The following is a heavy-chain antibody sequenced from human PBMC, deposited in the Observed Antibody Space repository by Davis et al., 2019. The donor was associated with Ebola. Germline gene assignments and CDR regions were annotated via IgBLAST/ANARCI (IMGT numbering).Heavy chain of an antibody. D-gene: IGHD4-11*01. CDR3: SMTTVTTDV. J-gene: IGHJ6*02. CDR1: VFSLSSSSYY. Sequence: ETLSLTCTVSVFSLSSSSYYWGWIRQPPGKGLEWVSAISGSGGSTYYADSVKGRFTISRDDSKNTAYLQMNSLKTEDTAVYYCSMTTVTTDVWGQGTTVTVSS. CDR2: ISGSGGST. V-gene: IGHV3-23*01.